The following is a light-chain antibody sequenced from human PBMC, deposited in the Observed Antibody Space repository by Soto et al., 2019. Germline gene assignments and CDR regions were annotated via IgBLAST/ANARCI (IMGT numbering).Light chain of an antibody. J-gene: IGLJ1*01. V-gene: IGLV2-14*03. CDR2: DVS. CDR3: SSYTTSNTRQIV. CDR1: SSDVSGYNY. Sequence: QPASVSRSPGQSMTLSCTGTSSDVSGYNYVSWYQHHPGKAPKLMIYDVSNWPSGVSNRFSGSKSGNTASLTISGLQPEDEADYYCSSYTTSNTRQIVFGTGTKVTVL.